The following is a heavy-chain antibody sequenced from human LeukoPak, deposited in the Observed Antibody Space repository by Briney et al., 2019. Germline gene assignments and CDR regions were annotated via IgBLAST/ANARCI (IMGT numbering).Heavy chain of an antibody. CDR2: IKTDGSST. D-gene: IGHD3-10*01. CDR1: GDSW. CDR3: ARGDGVIMNY. Sequence: GGSLRLSCAGSGDSWMHWVRQVPGKGLVWVSRIKTDGSSTSYADSVKGRFTISNDNAENTLYLQMNSLRAEDTAMYYCARGDGVIMNYRGQGILVIVCS. J-gene: IGHJ4*02. V-gene: IGHV3-74*01.